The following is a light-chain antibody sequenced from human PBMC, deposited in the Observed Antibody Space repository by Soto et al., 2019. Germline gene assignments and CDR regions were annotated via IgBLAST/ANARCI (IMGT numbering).Light chain of an antibody. V-gene: IGKV1-5*01. Sequence: DIQMTQSPSTLSASAGDRVTITCRASQSISSWLAWYQQKPGKAPKLLIYDASSLESGVPSRFSGSGSGTEFTLTISSLQPDDFATYYCQQYNSYPTFRQGTKVDIK. CDR3: QQYNSYPT. CDR1: QSISSW. J-gene: IGKJ1*01. CDR2: DAS.